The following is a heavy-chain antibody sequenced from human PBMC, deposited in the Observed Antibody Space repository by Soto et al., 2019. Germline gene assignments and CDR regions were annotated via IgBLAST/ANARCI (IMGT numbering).Heavy chain of an antibody. V-gene: IGHV3-30*04. CDR1: GFIFSSYT. CDR2: ISYDGRNK. D-gene: IGHD3-10*01. CDR3: AREYYGWGVGGGFDFG. Sequence: LRLSCAASGFIFSSYTMHWVRQAPGKGLEWVTIISYDGRNKYYADSVKGRFSISRDNSKNTLYLQMNSLRVEDTAVYYCAREYYGWGVGGGFDFGWGQGTLVTVSS. J-gene: IGHJ4*02.